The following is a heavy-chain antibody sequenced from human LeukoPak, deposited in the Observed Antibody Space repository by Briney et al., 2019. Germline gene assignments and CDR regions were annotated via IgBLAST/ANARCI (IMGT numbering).Heavy chain of an antibody. CDR3: AKDSHTVVRARGYYGMDV. Sequence: PGRSLRLSCAASGFTFSSYGMHWVRQAPGKGLEWAAVISYDGSNKYYADSVKGRFTISRDNSKNTLYLQMNSLRAEDTAVYYCAKDSHTVVRARGYYGMDVWGQGTTVTVPS. CDR2: ISYDGSNK. V-gene: IGHV3-30*18. J-gene: IGHJ6*02. CDR1: GFTFSSYG. D-gene: IGHD3-10*01.